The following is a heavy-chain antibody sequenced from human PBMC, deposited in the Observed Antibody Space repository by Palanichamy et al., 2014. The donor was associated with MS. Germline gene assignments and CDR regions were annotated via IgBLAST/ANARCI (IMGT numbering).Heavy chain of an antibody. Sequence: EVQLVESGGGLIQPGGSLRLSCAASGFTVSSNHMSWVRQAPGKGLEWVSVIYSGGSTSYADSVKGRFTISRDNSKNVLFLQMSSLRVEDTAMYYCASGGTGGWYGFDYWGQGTLVTVSS. CDR3: ASGGTGGWYGFDY. CDR2: IYSGGST. J-gene: IGHJ4*02. D-gene: IGHD6-19*01. CDR1: GFTVSSNH. V-gene: IGHV3-53*01.